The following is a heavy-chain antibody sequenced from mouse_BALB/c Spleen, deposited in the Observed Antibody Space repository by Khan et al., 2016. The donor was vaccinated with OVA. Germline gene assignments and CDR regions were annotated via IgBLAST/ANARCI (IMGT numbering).Heavy chain of an antibody. CDR3: ARFLLLYAMDY. Sequence: EVQLVESGPGLVKPSQSLSLTCTVTGYSITSDYAWNWIRQFPGNKLEWMGYISYSGSTNYNPSLKSRISITRDTSKNQFFLQLISVTTEDTATYYCARFLLLYAMDYWGQGTSVTVSS. CDR1: GYSITSDYA. V-gene: IGHV3-2*02. CDR2: ISYSGST. J-gene: IGHJ4*01. D-gene: IGHD2-10*01.